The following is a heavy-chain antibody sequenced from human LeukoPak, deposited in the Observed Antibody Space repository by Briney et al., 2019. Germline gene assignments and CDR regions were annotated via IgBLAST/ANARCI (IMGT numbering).Heavy chain of an antibody. J-gene: IGHJ4*02. CDR2: IYHSGST. CDR1: GGSISSYY. Sequence: SETLSLTCTVSGGSISSYYWSWIRQPPGKGLEWIGYIYHSGSTYYNPSLKSRVTISVDRSKNQFSLKLSSVTAADTAVYYCARVLYSGYDTEYYFDYWGQGTLVTVSS. CDR3: ARVLYSGYDTEYYFDY. D-gene: IGHD5-12*01. V-gene: IGHV4-59*12.